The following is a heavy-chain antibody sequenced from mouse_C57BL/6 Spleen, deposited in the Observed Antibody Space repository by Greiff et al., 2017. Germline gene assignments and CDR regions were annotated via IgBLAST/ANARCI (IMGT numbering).Heavy chain of an antibody. D-gene: IGHD2-4*01. J-gene: IGHJ1*03. CDR3: ARDRGRDYESFGWYFDV. V-gene: IGHV5-4*01. CDR1: GFTFSSYA. Sequence: EVQLQQSGGGLVKPGGSLKLSCAASGFTFSSYAMSWVRQTPEKRLEWVATISDGGSYTYYPDNVKGRFTISRDNAKNNLYLQMSHLKSEDTAMYYCARDRGRDYESFGWYFDVWGTGTTVTVSS. CDR2: ISDGGSYT.